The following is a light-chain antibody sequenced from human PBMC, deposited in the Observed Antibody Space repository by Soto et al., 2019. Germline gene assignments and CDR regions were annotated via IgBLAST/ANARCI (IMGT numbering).Light chain of an antibody. CDR3: SSFSIISTFA. V-gene: IGLV2-14*03. CDR1: SSDVGRFNH. CDR2: DVN. Sequence: QSVLTQPASVSGSPGQSIAISCTGTSSDVGRFNHVSWYQQHPGEAPKLLIYDVNSRPSGVSDRFSGSKSGNTASLTISGLQADDEADYYCSSFSIISTFAFGGGTKVTVL. J-gene: IGLJ2*01.